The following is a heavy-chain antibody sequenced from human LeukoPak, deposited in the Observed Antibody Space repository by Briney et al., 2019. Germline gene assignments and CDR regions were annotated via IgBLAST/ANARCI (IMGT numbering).Heavy chain of an antibody. Sequence: SETLSLTCAVYGGSFSGYFWNWIRQPPGKGLEWIGEINHSGSTNYNPSFKSRVTLSVDTSKNQFSLKLTSVTAADTAVYYCARAPHSYGRYSYFYMDVWGKGSTVTVSS. V-gene: IGHV4-34*01. D-gene: IGHD5-18*01. CDR3: ARAPHSYGRYSYFYMDV. J-gene: IGHJ6*03. CDR1: GGSFSGYF. CDR2: INHSGST.